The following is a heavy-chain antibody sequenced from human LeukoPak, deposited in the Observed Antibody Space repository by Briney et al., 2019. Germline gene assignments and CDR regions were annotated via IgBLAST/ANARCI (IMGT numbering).Heavy chain of an antibody. D-gene: IGHD6-19*01. Sequence: GASVKVSCKASGYTFTSYGISWVRQAPGQGLEWMGWISAYNGNTNYAQKLQGRVTMTADTSTCTAYMELRSLRSDDTAVYYCARVRARIAVAGANYYYYGMDVWGQGATVTVSS. J-gene: IGHJ6*02. CDR3: ARVRARIAVAGANYYYYGMDV. V-gene: IGHV1-18*01. CDR2: ISAYNGNT. CDR1: GYTFTSYG.